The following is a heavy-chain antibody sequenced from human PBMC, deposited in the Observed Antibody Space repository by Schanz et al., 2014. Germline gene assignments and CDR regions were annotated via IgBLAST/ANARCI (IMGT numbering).Heavy chain of an antibody. Sequence: QVHLVQSGPEVKKPGSSVKVSCKVSGATFTIHDAFNWVRQAPGQGLERMGRISPSSGGTNYAQNFQGRVTMTKDTSINTVYMELSTLTSDDTAVYYCARESVSRTRLFDPWGQGTLVTVSS. V-gene: IGHV1-2*06. J-gene: IGHJ5*02. CDR2: ISPSSGGT. CDR3: ARESVSRTRLFDP. CDR1: GATFTIHD. D-gene: IGHD3-3*01.